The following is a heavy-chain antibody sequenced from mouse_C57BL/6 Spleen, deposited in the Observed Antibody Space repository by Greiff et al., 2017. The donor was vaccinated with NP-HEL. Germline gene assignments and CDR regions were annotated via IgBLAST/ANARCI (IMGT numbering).Heavy chain of an antibody. Sequence: DVKLQESGPGLVKPSQTVFLTCTVTGISITTGNYRWSWIRQFPGNKLEWIGYIYYSGTITYNPSLTSRTTITRDTPKNQFFLEMNSLTAEDTATYYCARENWDVYAMDYWGQGTSVTVSS. CDR3: ARENWDVYAMDY. J-gene: IGHJ4*01. CDR1: GISITTGNYR. CDR2: IYYSGTI. D-gene: IGHD4-1*01. V-gene: IGHV3-5*01.